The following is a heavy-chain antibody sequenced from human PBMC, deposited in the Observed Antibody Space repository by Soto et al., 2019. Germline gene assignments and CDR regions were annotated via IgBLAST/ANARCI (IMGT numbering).Heavy chain of an antibody. J-gene: IGHJ4*02. D-gene: IGHD6-19*01. V-gene: IGHV1-18*01. CDR2: VSGYSGNT. Sequence: QVQLVQSGADVKKPWAAVKVSCKTAGYTCTNYGISWVRQAPGQGLAWMGWVSGYSGNTNYAQKLWGRVTMTTDTSTSTGYRELRTLRSEDTAVDYCARDEGSHGFDSWGQGTLVTVSS. CDR3: ARDEGSHGFDS. CDR1: GYTCTNYG.